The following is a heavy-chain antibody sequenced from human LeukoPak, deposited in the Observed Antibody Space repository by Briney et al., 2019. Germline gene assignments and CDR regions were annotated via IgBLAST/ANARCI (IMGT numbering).Heavy chain of an antibody. CDR1: CGSISSYY. Sequence: PSETLSLTCTVSCGSISSYYWSWIRQPAGKGLEWIGRIYTSGSTNYNPSLKSRVTMSVDTSKNQFSLKLSSVTAADTAVYYCARDGRYYDISTGYYFMYYFDYWGQGTLVTVSS. CDR3: ARDGRYYDISTGYYFMYYFDY. V-gene: IGHV4-4*07. CDR2: IYTSGST. D-gene: IGHD3-9*01. J-gene: IGHJ4*02.